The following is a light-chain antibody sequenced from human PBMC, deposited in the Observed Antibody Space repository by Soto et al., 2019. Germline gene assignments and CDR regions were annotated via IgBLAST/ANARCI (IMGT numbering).Light chain of an antibody. Sequence: QSVLTQPDSVSGSPGQSITISCTGTSXDVGGYNYVSWYQQHPGKAPKLMIYEVSNRPSGVSNRFSGSKSGNTASLTISGLQAEDEADYYCSSYTSSSTLYVFGTGTKVTLL. V-gene: IGLV2-14*01. J-gene: IGLJ1*01. CDR1: SXDVGGYNY. CDR2: EVS. CDR3: SSYTSSSTLYV.